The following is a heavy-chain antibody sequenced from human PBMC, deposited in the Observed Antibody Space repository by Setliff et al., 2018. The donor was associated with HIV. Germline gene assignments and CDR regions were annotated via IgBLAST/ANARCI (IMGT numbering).Heavy chain of an antibody. Sequence: PSETLSLTCTVSGGSISSGGYFWSWIRQPPGKGLEWIGYIYYSGSTNYNPPLKSRVTISVDTSKSQFSLNLNSMTAADTAIYYCARRGSSWYSHWFDLWGQGTLVTVSS. V-gene: IGHV4-61*08. CDR1: GGSISSGGYF. CDR3: ARRGSSWYSHWFDL. CDR2: IYYSGST. D-gene: IGHD6-13*01. J-gene: IGHJ5*02.